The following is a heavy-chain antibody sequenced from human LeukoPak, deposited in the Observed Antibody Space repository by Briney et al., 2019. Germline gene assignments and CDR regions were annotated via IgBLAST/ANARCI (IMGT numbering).Heavy chain of an antibody. Sequence: SETLSLTCTVSGGSISSYYWSRIRQPPGKGLEWIGYIYYSGSTNYNPSLKSRVTISVDTSKNQFSLKLSSVTAADTAVYYCARVSEAESSWVLYSWFDPWGQGTLVTVSS. J-gene: IGHJ5*02. CDR1: GGSISSYY. CDR2: IYYSGST. D-gene: IGHD6-13*01. CDR3: ARVSEAESSWVLYSWFDP. V-gene: IGHV4-59*01.